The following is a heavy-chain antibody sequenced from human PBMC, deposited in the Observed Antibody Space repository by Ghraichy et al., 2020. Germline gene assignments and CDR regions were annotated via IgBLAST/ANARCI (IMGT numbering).Heavy chain of an antibody. CDR3: ATEVLLGAYSPFDY. V-gene: IGHV1-24*01. CDR2: FDPEDGET. CDR1: GYTLTELS. D-gene: IGHD3-10*01. J-gene: IGHJ4*02. Sequence: ASVKVSCKVSGYTLTELSMHWVRQAPGKGLEWMGGFDPEDGETIYAQKFQGRVTMTEDTSTDTAYMELSSLRSEDTAVYYCATEVLLGAYSPFDYWGQGTLVTVSS.